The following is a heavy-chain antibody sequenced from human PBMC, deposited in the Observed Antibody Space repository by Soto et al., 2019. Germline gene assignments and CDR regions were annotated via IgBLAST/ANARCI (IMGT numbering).Heavy chain of an antibody. D-gene: IGHD6-13*01. CDR2: IYWDDDK. CDR3: ARGYSSSWGAYYYYGMDV. Sequence: SGPTLVNPTQTLTLTCTFSGFSLSTSGVGVGWIRQPPGKALEWLALIYWDDDKRYSPSLKSRLTITKDTSKNQVVLTMTNMDPVDTATYYCARGYSSSWGAYYYYGMDVWGQGTTVTVSS. CDR1: GFSLSTSGVG. J-gene: IGHJ6*02. V-gene: IGHV2-5*02.